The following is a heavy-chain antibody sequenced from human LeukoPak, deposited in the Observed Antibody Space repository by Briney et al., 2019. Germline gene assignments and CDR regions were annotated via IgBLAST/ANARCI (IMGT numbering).Heavy chain of an antibody. CDR2: VSGYTGNS. CDR1: GYTFTTYG. Sequence: ASVKVSCKTSGYTFTTYGVSWVRQAPGQGLEWMGWVSGYTGNSNYAERFQGRVTMTTEKSTSTVYMELTSLRSDDTAVYYCARGEVSASLYYFDFWGQGTLVTVS. CDR3: ARGEVSASLYYFDF. D-gene: IGHD2-2*01. V-gene: IGHV1-18*01. J-gene: IGHJ4*02.